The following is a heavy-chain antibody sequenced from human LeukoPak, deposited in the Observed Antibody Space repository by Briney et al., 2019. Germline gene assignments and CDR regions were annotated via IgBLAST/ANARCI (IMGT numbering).Heavy chain of an antibody. Sequence: GGSLRLSCAASGFTFSSYAMHWVRQAPGKGLEWVAVISYDGSNKYYADSVKGRFTISRDNSKNTLYLQMNSLRAEDTAVYYCASGSSLWDAFDIWGQGTMVTVSS. CDR1: GFTFSSYA. CDR3: ASGSSLWDAFDI. D-gene: IGHD2-21*01. V-gene: IGHV3-30-3*01. CDR2: ISYDGSNK. J-gene: IGHJ3*02.